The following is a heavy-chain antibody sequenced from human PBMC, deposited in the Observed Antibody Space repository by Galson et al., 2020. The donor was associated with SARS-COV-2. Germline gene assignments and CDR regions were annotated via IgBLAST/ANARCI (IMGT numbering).Heavy chain of an antibody. Sequence: GGSLRLSCAASGFTFNSYWMSWVRQAPGKGLEWVANIKQDGSEKYYVDSVKGRFTISRDNAKNSVYLQMNSLRAEDTAVYYCVGSYRYYYFEYWGQGTLVTVSS. V-gene: IGHV3-7*01. CDR2: IKQDGSEK. D-gene: IGHD3-16*02. J-gene: IGHJ4*02. CDR3: VGSYRYYYFEY. CDR1: GFTFNSYW.